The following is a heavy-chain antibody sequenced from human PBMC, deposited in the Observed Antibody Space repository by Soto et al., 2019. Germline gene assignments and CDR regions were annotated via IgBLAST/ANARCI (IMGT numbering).Heavy chain of an antibody. J-gene: IGHJ4*02. CDR2: IKSKTDGGTT. CDR3: TTSPPSYYDILTGYYSFDY. D-gene: IGHD3-9*01. CDR1: GFTFSNAW. Sequence: PGGSLRLSCAASGFTFSNAWMSWVRQAPGKGLEWVGRIKSKTDGGTTDYAAPVKGRFTISRDDSKNTLYLQMNSLKTEDTAVYYCTTSPPSYYDILTGYYSFDYWGQGTLVTSPQ. V-gene: IGHV3-15*01.